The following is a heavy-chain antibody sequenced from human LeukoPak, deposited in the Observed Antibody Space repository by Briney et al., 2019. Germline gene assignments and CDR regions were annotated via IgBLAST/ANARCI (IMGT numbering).Heavy chain of an antibody. J-gene: IGHJ4*02. Sequence: GRSLRLSCAASGFTFSSYGMQWVRQAPGKGLEWVALIRYDGSNKYYADSVKGRFTISRDNSKNTLYLQMNSLRTEDTAVYYCASRSSGIDYWGQGTLVTVSS. V-gene: IGHV3-30*02. CDR2: IRYDGSNK. D-gene: IGHD1-14*01. CDR1: GFTFSSYG. CDR3: ASRSSGIDY.